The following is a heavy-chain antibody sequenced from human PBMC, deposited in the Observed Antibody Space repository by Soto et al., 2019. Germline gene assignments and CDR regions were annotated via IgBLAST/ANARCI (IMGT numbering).Heavy chain of an antibody. CDR3: ARGVAKSYGFGDP. J-gene: IGHJ5*02. Sequence: EVQLVESGGGLVQPGGSLRLSCAASGFTFSGYWMHWVRQAPGKGLVWVSRISPDGSSTSYADSVKGRFTISRDNAKNTLYLQVNSLTAEDTAVYYCARGVAKSYGFGDPCGRGSLVTVSS. CDR2: ISPDGSST. V-gene: IGHV3-74*01. D-gene: IGHD5-18*01. CDR1: GFTFSGYW.